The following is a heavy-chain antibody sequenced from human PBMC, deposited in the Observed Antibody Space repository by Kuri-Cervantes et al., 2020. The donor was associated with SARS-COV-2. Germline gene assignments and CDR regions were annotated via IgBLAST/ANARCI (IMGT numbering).Heavy chain of an antibody. Sequence: GESLKISCAASGFTFDDYGMSWVRQGSGKGLEWVGRVRGKANNYATAYAASVKGRFTISRDDSKNMAYLQMNSLKTEDTAVYYCTTLIDYWGQGALVTVSS. CDR3: TTLIDY. CDR1: GFTFDDYG. CDR2: VRGKANNYAT. V-gene: IGHV3-73*01. J-gene: IGHJ4*02.